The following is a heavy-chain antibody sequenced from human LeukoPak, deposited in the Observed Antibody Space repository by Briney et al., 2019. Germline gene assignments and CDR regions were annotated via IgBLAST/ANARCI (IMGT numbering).Heavy chain of an antibody. Sequence: ASVKVSCKASGYTFTSYGISWVRQAPGQGLEWMGWISAYNGNTSYAQKLQGRVTMTTDTSTSTAYMELRSPRSDDTAVYYCAREDYDILTGPGSYYGMDVWGQGTTVTVSS. V-gene: IGHV1-18*01. D-gene: IGHD3-9*01. J-gene: IGHJ6*02. CDR3: AREDYDILTGPGSYYGMDV. CDR2: ISAYNGNT. CDR1: GYTFTSYG.